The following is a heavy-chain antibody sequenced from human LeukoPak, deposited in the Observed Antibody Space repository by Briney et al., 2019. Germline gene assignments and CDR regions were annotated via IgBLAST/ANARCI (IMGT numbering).Heavy chain of an antibody. CDR1: GGSITSSHYY. CDR2: IYYSGST. V-gene: IGHV4-39*07. D-gene: IGHD3-10*01. CDR3: ARLDRFGANYYYMDV. Sequence: SETLSLTCTVSGGSITSSHYYWGLIRQPPGKGLEWIGSIYYSGSTYYSTSRRSRVIISVDTSKNQFSLKLSSATAADTAVYYCARLDRFGANYYYMDVWGKGTSVTVSS. J-gene: IGHJ6*03.